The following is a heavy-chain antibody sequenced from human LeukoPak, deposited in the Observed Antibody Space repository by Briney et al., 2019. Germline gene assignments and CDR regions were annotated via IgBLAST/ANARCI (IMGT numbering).Heavy chain of an antibody. Sequence: GGSLRLSCAASGFTFSSYSMNWVRQAPGKRLEWVSSISSSSSYIYYADSVKGRFTISRDNAKNSLYLQMSSLRAEDTAVYYCATVTRAPFDYWGQGTLVTVSS. D-gene: IGHD4-17*01. CDR3: ATVTRAPFDY. CDR1: GFTFSSYS. CDR2: ISSSSSYI. V-gene: IGHV3-21*01. J-gene: IGHJ4*02.